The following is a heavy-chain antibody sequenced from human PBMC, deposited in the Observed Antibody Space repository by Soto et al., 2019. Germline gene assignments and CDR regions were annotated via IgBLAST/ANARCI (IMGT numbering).Heavy chain of an antibody. CDR1: SDSMNSGGYY. V-gene: IGHV4-31*03. CDR2: IYSNGDT. Sequence: SETLSLTCTVSSDSMNSGGYYWSWIRQHPGKGLEWIGYIYSNGDTYYNPSLKSRVTISVDTSKNQFSLNLTSATAADTAVYYCARRGGSSSRYYYYAMDVWGQGTTVTVSS. CDR3: ARRGGSSSRYYYYAMDV. D-gene: IGHD6-6*01. J-gene: IGHJ6*02.